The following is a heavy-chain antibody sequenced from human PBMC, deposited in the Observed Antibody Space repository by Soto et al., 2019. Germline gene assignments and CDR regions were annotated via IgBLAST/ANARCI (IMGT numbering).Heavy chain of an antibody. CDR1: GGSISSYY. J-gene: IGHJ6*02. V-gene: IGHV4-59*08. CDR2: IYYSGST. Sequence: QVQLQESGPGLVKPSETLSLTCTVSGGSISSYYWSWIRQPPGKGLEWIGYIYYSGSTNYNPSLKSRVTISVDTSKNQFSLKLSSVTAADTAVYYCARHGRSSSWYLYYYYYGMDVWGQGTTVTVSS. CDR3: ARHGRSSSWYLYYYYYGMDV. D-gene: IGHD6-13*01.